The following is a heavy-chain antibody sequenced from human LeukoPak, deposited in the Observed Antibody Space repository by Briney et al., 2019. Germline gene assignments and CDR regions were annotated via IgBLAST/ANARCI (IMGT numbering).Heavy chain of an antibody. CDR3: ARTLMGGGALDY. CDR1: GFTFSNYW. D-gene: IGHD3-10*01. Sequence: GGSLRLSCAASGFTFSNYWLNWVRQALGKGLEWVANIKQDGSEKYYVDSVKGRFTISRDNAKNSLFLQMNSLRAEDTAVYYCARTLMGGGALDYWGQGTLVTVSS. V-gene: IGHV3-7*03. J-gene: IGHJ4*02. CDR2: IKQDGSEK.